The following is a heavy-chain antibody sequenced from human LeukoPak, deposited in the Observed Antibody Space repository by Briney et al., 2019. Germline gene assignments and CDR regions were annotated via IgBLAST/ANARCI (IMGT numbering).Heavy chain of an antibody. V-gene: IGHV3-30*03. CDR3: ATPIVGARVDY. Sequence: GGSLRLSCAASGFTFSTYAMHWVRQTPGKGLEWVAVISYDGSNQFYADSVKGRFTISRDNSKNTLYLQMNGLRAEDTAVYYCATPIVGARVDYWGQGTLVTVSS. CDR2: ISYDGSNQ. J-gene: IGHJ4*02. CDR1: GFTFSTYA. D-gene: IGHD1-26*01.